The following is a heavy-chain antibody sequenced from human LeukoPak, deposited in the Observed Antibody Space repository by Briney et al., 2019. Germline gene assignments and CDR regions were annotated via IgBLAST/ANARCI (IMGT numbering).Heavy chain of an antibody. CDR3: ARDLGYYDSSGSLDY. Sequence: GGSLRLSCAASGFTFSSYGMHWVRQAPGKGLEWVAFMRYDGSNKYYADSVKGRFTISRDNSKNTLYLQMNSLRAEDTAVYYCARDLGYYDSSGSLDYWGQGTLVTVSS. CDR1: GFTFSSYG. D-gene: IGHD3-22*01. J-gene: IGHJ4*02. V-gene: IGHV3-30*02. CDR2: MRYDGSNK.